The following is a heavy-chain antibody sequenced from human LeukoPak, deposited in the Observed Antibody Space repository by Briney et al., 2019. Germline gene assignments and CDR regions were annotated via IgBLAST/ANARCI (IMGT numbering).Heavy chain of an antibody. J-gene: IGHJ5*02. CDR3: ARNVGYNWFDP. CDR2: INTSGTT. Sequence: SETLSLTCTVSGGSISGYYWSWIRQPAGKRLEWIGRINTSGTTHYNPSLNSRVTMSVDTSKNQFSLKLTSVTAAGTALYYCARNVGYNWFDPWGQGTLVTVSS. CDR1: GGSISGYY. D-gene: IGHD1-26*01. V-gene: IGHV4-4*07.